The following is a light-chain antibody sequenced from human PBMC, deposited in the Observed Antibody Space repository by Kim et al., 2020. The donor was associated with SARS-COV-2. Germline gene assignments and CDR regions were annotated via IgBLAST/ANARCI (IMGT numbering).Light chain of an antibody. J-gene: IGLJ2*01. CDR1: NIGGKN. V-gene: IGLV3-9*01. CDR3: QVWDSRVVV. Sequence: SVALGQTAKIPCGGNNIGGKNVHWYQRKPGQAPVLVIYRDASRPSGIPERFSGSNSGNTATLTISRVQAGDEADYYCQVWDSRVVVFGGGTQLTVL. CDR2: RDA.